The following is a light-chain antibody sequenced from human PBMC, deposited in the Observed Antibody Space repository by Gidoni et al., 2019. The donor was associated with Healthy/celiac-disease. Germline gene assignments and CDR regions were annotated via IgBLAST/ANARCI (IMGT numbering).Light chain of an antibody. V-gene: IGKV1-39*01. Sequence: DTQMTHSLSSLSASVGDRVTITCRASQSISSYLNWYQQKPGKAPKLLIYAASNLQSGVPSRFSGSGSGTDFTLTISSLQPEDIATYYCQQSYSTRYTFGQGTKVEIK. CDR1: QSISSY. CDR2: AAS. CDR3: QQSYSTRYT. J-gene: IGKJ2*01.